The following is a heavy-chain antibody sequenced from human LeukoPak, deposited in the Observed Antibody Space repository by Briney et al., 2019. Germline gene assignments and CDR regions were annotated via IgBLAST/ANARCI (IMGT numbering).Heavy chain of an antibody. J-gene: IGHJ3*02. CDR2: INPNSGGT. CDR3: ARDRLRTNYYYGSGTDAFDI. D-gene: IGHD3-10*01. CDR1: GYTFTGYY. V-gene: IGHV1-2*02. Sequence: EASVKVSCKASGYTFTGYYMHWVRQAPGQGLEWMGWINPNSGGTNYAQKFQGRVTMTRDTSISTAYMELSRLRSDDTAVYYCARDRLRTNYYYGSGTDAFDIWGQGTMVTVSS.